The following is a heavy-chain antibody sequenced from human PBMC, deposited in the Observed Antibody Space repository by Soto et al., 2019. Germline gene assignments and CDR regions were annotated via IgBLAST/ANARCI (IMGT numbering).Heavy chain of an antibody. Sequence: PSETLSLTCTVSGGSVSSDSYYWSWIRQPPGKGLEWIGYIYYSGSTNYNPSLKSRVTISVDTSKNQFSLKLSSVTAADTAVYYCARGSMIVVAYYFDYWGQGTLVTVSS. CDR3: ARGSMIVVAYYFDY. V-gene: IGHV4-61*01. CDR1: GGSVSSDSYY. J-gene: IGHJ4*02. D-gene: IGHD3-22*01. CDR2: IYYSGST.